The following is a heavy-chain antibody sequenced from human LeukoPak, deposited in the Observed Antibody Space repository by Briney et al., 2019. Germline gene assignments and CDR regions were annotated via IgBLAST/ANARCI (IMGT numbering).Heavy chain of an antibody. Sequence: GGSLRLSCAASGFTVSDNYMSWVRQAPGKGLEWVSVMYSRGDTYYADSVKGRFTFSRDISKNTLYLQMNGLRTEDTAMYYCARDAPQVPAAGVLASWGQGTLVTVSS. V-gene: IGHV3-53*01. J-gene: IGHJ5*02. CDR3: ARDAPQVPAAGVLAS. CDR1: GFTVSDNY. D-gene: IGHD6-13*01. CDR2: MYSRGDT.